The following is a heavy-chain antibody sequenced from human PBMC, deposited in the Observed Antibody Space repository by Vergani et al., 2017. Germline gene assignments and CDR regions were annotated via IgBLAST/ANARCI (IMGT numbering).Heavy chain of an antibody. J-gene: IGHJ5*02. Sequence: QVQLQQWGAGLLKPSETLSLTCAVYGGSFSGYYWSWIRQPPGKGLEWIGEINHSGSTNYNPSLKSRVTISVDTSKNQFSLKLSSVTAADTAVYYCARNTYYDFWSGYEGFDPWGQGTLVTVSS. D-gene: IGHD3-3*01. CDR1: GGSFSGYY. CDR2: INHSGST. V-gene: IGHV4-34*01. CDR3: ARNTYYDFWSGYEGFDP.